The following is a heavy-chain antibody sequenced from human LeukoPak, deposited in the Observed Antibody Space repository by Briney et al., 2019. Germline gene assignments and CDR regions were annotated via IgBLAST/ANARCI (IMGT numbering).Heavy chain of an antibody. CDR1: GFTVSSNY. J-gene: IGHJ4*01. CDR2: ISSSSSYI. Sequence: GGSLRLSCAASGFTVSSNYMSWVRQAPGKGLEWVSSISSSSSYIYYADSVKGRFTISRDNAKNTLYLQMNSLTAEDTAVYYCARNDYESSGFFDLDYWGHGTLVTVSS. D-gene: IGHD3-22*01. CDR3: ARNDYESSGFFDLDY. V-gene: IGHV3-21*01.